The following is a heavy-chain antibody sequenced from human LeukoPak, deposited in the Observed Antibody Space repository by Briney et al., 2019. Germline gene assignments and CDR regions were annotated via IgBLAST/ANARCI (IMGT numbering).Heavy chain of an antibody. Sequence: PGGSLRLSCAASGFTFSNYWMHWVRQAPGKGLVWVSRINGDGSDTIYADSVKGRFTISRDNAKDTLYLQMNSLRAEDTAVYYCARDGSLPDYWGQGTLVTVSS. CDR3: ARDGSLPDY. CDR2: INGDGSDT. D-gene: IGHD2-15*01. CDR1: GFTFSNYW. J-gene: IGHJ4*02. V-gene: IGHV3-74*01.